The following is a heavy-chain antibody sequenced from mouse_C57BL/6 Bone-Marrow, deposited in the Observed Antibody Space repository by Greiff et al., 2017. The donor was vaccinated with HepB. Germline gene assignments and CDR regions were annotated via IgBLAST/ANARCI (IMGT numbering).Heavy chain of an antibody. V-gene: IGHV5-4*03. CDR2: ISDGGSYT. Sequence: EVKLMESGGGLVKPGGSLKLSCAASGFTFSSYAMSWVRQTPEKRLEWVATISDGGSYTYYPDNVKGRFTISRDNAKNNLYLQMSHLKSEDTAMYYCAPITTVGGDYWGQGTSVTVSS. CDR1: GFTFSSYA. CDR3: APITTVGGDY. D-gene: IGHD1-1*01. J-gene: IGHJ4*01.